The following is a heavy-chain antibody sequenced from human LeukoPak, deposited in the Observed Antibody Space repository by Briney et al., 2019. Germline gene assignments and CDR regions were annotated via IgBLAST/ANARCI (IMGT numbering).Heavy chain of an antibody. CDR2: IDPSDSYT. J-gene: IGHJ4*02. CDR3: ARQTYYYPCDY. D-gene: IGHD3-10*01. V-gene: IGHV5-10-1*01. CDR1: GYSFIIYW. Sequence: GESLKISCKGSGYSFIIYWISWVRQMPGKGLEWMGRIDPSDSYTNYSPSFQGHVTISADKSISTAYLQWSSLKASDTAMYYCARQTYYYPCDYWGQGTLVTVSS.